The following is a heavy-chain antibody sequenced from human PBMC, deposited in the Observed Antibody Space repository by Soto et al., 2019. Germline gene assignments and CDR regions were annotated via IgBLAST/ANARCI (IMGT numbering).Heavy chain of an antibody. J-gene: IGHJ3*02. CDR2: IYYSGST. Sequence: QVQLQESGPGLVKPSQTLSLTCTVSGGSISSGDYYWSWIRQPPGKGLEWIGYIYYSGSTYYNPSLKSRVTISVDTSKNQFSLKLSSVTAADTAVYYCARVREGVVVAANAFDIWGQGTMVTVSS. CDR3: ARVREGVVVAANAFDI. CDR1: GGSISSGDYY. V-gene: IGHV4-30-4*01. D-gene: IGHD2-15*01.